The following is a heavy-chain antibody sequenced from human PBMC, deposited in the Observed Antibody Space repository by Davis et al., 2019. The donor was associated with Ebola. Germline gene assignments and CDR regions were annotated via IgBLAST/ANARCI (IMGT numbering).Heavy chain of an antibody. CDR3: ARTIRLRFLEWTANWFDP. Sequence: MPSETLSLTCTVSGGSISSYYWSWIRQPPGKGLEWIGYIYYSGSTNYNPPLKSRVTISVDTSKNQFSLKLSSVTAADTAVYYCARTIRLRFLEWTANWFDPWGQGTLVTVSS. V-gene: IGHV4-59*08. D-gene: IGHD3-3*01. CDR1: GGSISSYY. J-gene: IGHJ5*02. CDR2: IYYSGST.